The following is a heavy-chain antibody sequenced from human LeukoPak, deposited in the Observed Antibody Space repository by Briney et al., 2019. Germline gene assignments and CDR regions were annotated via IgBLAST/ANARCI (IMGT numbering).Heavy chain of an antibody. D-gene: IGHD2/OR15-2a*01. CDR3: ARRGNMSSHAFDI. CDR2: LSTGGDST. V-gene: IGHV3-23*01. CDR1: GFTFSTYT. J-gene: IGHJ3*02. Sequence: GGSLRLSCTASGFTFSTYTMTWVRQAPGKGLEWVSSLSTGGDSTYYAGSVKGRFTVSRDNSKNTLYLQMNSLRAEDTAVYYCARRGNMSSHAFDIWGQGAVVTASS.